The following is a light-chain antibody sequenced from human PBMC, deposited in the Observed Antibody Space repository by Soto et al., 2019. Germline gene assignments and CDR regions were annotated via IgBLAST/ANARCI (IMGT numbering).Light chain of an antibody. CDR3: QQRSDWPSA. V-gene: IGKV3-11*01. Sequence: IVLTQSPDTLSLSPGETDTLSCRASQSISDYLAWYQQKPGQAPRLLIYDASNRATGIPGRFSGSGSGTDFSLTISSLEAEDFAIYYCQQRSDWPSAFGGGTRVEIK. J-gene: IGKJ4*01. CDR1: QSISDY. CDR2: DAS.